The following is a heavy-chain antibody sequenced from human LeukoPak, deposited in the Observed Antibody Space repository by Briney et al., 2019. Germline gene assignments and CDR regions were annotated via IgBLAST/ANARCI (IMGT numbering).Heavy chain of an antibody. D-gene: IGHD4-17*01. CDR1: GFTFSSYS. CDR3: ARGYDYGATGDY. J-gene: IGHJ4*02. V-gene: IGHV3-21*01. CDR2: ISSSSYI. Sequence: GGSLRLSCAASGFTFSSYSMNWVRQAPGKGLEWVSSISSSSYIYYADSVKGRFTTSRDNAKNSLYLQMNSLRAEDTAVYYCARGYDYGATGDYWGQGTLVTVSS.